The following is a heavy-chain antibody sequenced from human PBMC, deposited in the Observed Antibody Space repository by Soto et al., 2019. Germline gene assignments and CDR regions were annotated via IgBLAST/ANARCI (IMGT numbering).Heavy chain of an antibody. CDR1: GDSINSDKYY. Sequence: QLQLQESGPGLVKPSETLSHTCSVSGDSINSDKYYWGWIRQPPGKGLEWIGSIYFRGNTYYNPSLQTRVTISLDKSKSQFSLKLNSVTAADSAVYFCARLEGLATISYYFDLWGQGALVTVSS. CDR2: IYFRGNT. J-gene: IGHJ4*02. D-gene: IGHD3-9*01. V-gene: IGHV4-39*01. CDR3: ARLEGLATISYYFDL.